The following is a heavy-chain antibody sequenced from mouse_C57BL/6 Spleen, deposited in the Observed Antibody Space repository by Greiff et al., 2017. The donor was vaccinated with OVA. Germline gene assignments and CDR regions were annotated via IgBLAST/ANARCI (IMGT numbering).Heavy chain of an antibody. CDR3: ASPITTVVAPDY. CDR1: GYTFTSYG. CDR2: IYPRSGNT. J-gene: IGHJ2*01. D-gene: IGHD1-1*01. V-gene: IGHV1-81*01. Sequence: QVQLQQSGAELARPGASVKLSCKASGYTFTSYGISWVKQRTGQGLEWIGEIYPRSGNTYYNEKFKGKATLTADKSSSTAYMELRSLTSEDSAVYFCASPITTVVAPDYWGQGTTPTVSS.